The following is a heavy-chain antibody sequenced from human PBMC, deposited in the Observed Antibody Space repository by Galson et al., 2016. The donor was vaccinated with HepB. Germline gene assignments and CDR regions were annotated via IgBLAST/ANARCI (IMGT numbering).Heavy chain of an antibody. CDR2: ISGGSIGI. CDR3: AKAAGRAADGLNFDS. J-gene: IGHJ4*02. D-gene: IGHD6-13*01. CDR1: EFMFTNYV. V-gene: IGHV3-23*01. Sequence: SLRLSCAGSEFMFTNYVTSWVRQAPGKGLEWVSGISGGSIGIYYAVPVRGRFTISRDNSKNTLYLQMNSLRVEDTGVYYCAKAAGRAADGLNFDSWGQGTLVSVSS.